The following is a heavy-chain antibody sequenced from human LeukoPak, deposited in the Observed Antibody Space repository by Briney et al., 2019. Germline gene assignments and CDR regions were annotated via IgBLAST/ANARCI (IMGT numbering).Heavy chain of an antibody. CDR2: ISGSGGRT. CDR3: AKKIGAPYDSSESYFLFDY. D-gene: IGHD3-22*01. J-gene: IGHJ4*02. V-gene: IGHV3-23*01. CDR1: GFTFSSYA. Sequence: GGSLRLSCAASGFTFSSYAMTWVRQAPGKGLEWVSGISGSGGRTYHADYVKGRFTISRDNSKNTLYLHLDDLRADDTAIYYCAKKIGAPYDSSESYFLFDYWGQGTLVTVSS.